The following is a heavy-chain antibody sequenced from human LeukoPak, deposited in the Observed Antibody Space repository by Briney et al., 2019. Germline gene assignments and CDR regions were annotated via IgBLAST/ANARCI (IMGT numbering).Heavy chain of an antibody. D-gene: IGHD3-10*01. J-gene: IGHJ4*02. CDR1: GYTFTSYY. CDR3: ARDDTGDFDH. Sequence: GASVKVSCKASGYTFTSYYMHWVRQAPEQGLEWMGTINPIGGSRSYAQKFQGRVTMTRDTSTSTVYMELSSLRSEDTAVYYCARDDTGDFDHWGQGTLVTVSS. V-gene: IGHV1-46*01. CDR2: INPIGGSR.